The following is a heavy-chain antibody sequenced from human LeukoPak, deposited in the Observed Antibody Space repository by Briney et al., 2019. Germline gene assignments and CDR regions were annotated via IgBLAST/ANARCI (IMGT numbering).Heavy chain of an antibody. J-gene: IGHJ5*02. D-gene: IGHD4-23*01. CDR1: DYSINSGYY. Sequence: SETLSLTCTVSDYSINSGYYWGWIRQPPGQGLEWIGSIYHSGSTYYNPSLKSRVTISVDTSKNQFSLKLSSVTAADTAVYYCARGGGPSNWFDPWGQGTLVTVSS. CDR3: ARGGGPSNWFDP. V-gene: IGHV4-38-2*02. CDR2: IYHSGST.